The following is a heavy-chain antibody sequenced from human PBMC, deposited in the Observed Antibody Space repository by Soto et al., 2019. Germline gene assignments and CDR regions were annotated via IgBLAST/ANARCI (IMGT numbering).Heavy chain of an antibody. J-gene: IGHJ5*02. Sequence: QVQLVQSGAEVKKPGSSVKVSCKASVGTFSSYAISWVRQAPGQGREWRGGIIPIFGTANYAQKFQGRATITGDESTSTAYLELSSLRSEDTAVYYCARESPRGNWNYIWFDPWGQGTLVTVAS. D-gene: IGHD1-7*01. CDR1: VGTFSSYA. CDR3: ARESPRGNWNYIWFDP. V-gene: IGHV1-69*01. CDR2: IIPIFGTA.